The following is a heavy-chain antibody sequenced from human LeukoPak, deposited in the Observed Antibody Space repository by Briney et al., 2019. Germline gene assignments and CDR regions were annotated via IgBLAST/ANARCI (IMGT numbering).Heavy chain of an antibody. J-gene: IGHJ4*02. Sequence: ASVKVSCKASRYTFTGYYMHWVRQAPGQGLDGMGWINPNSGGTNYAQKFQGWVTMTRDTSISTAYMEMSRLRSDDTAVYYCARARRSSGWYYFDYWGQGTLVTVSS. CDR2: INPNSGGT. V-gene: IGHV1-2*04. D-gene: IGHD6-19*01. CDR1: RYTFTGYY. CDR3: ARARRSSGWYYFDY.